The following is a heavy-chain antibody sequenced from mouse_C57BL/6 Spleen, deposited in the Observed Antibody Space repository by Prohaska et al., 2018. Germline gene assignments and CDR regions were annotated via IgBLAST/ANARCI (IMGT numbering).Heavy chain of an antibody. CDR2: ISYDGSN. Sequence: DVQLQESGPGLVKPSQSLSLTCSVTGYSITSGYYWNWIRQFPGNKLEWMGYISYDGSNNYNPSLKNRISITRDTSKNQFFLKLNSVTTEDTATYYCAAYDYDDAMDYWGQGTSVTVSS. D-gene: IGHD2-4*01. CDR3: AAYDYDDAMDY. CDR1: GYSITSGYY. V-gene: IGHV3-6*01. J-gene: IGHJ4*01.